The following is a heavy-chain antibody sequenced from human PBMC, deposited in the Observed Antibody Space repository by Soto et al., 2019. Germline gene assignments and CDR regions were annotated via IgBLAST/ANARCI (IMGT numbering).Heavy chain of an antibody. J-gene: IGHJ3*02. CDR1: VFICRNYA. D-gene: IGHD2-21*02. V-gene: IGHV3-23*01. CDR3: TPALCDGDALDI. Sequence: GGSLRLSCAASVFICRNYAMSWVRQAPGKGLEWVSAISGSGSSTYYADSETGRFTISRDNSKKTLYLQMNSRRAEDTAVYYCTPALCDGDALDIWGQGTMVT. CDR2: ISGSGSST.